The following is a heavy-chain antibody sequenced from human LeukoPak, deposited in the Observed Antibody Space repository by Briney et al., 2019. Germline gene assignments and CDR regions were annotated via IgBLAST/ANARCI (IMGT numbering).Heavy chain of an antibody. D-gene: IGHD4-17*01. CDR3: ARTVPGDYGRFDP. V-gene: IGHV3-23*01. CDR2: ISGSGSNT. CDR1: GFRFGAYA. J-gene: IGHJ5*02. Sequence: GGSLRLSCRVSGFRFGAYAMTWVRQPPGKGLEWVSTISGSGSNTYYADSVKGRFTISRDNSETTLYLQMNSLRPEDTAVYYCARTVPGDYGRFDPWGQGTLVTVSS.